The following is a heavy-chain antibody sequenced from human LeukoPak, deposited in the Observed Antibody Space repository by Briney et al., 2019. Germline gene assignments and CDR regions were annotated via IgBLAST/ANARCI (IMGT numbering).Heavy chain of an antibody. J-gene: IGHJ1*01. CDR1: GGSISSYY. CDR2: IYYSGST. Sequence: PSETLSLTCTVPGGSISSYYWSWIRQPPGKGLEWIGYIYYSGSTNYNPSLKSRVTISVDTSKNQFSLKLSSVTAADTAVYYCAGEYYDSSGYSSFQHWGQGTLVTVSS. D-gene: IGHD3-22*01. CDR3: AGEYYDSSGYSSFQH. V-gene: IGHV4-59*01.